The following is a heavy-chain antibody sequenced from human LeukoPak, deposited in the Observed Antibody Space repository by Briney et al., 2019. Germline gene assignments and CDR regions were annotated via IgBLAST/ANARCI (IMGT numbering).Heavy chain of an antibody. J-gene: IGHJ4*02. CDR3: ARGGFCSGADCRGSFDY. CDR1: GFTFINYW. Sequence: GGSLRLSCAASGFTFINYWMHWVRQAPGEGLVWVSHINNDGSTTTYADSVKGRSTISRDNAKNTLYLHVNSLRAEDTAVYYCARGGFCSGADCRGSFDYWGQGSLVTVSS. V-gene: IGHV3-74*01. D-gene: IGHD2-15*01. CDR2: INNDGSTT.